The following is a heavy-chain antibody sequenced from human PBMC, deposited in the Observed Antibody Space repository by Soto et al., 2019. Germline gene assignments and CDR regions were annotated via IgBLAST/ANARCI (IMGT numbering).Heavy chain of an antibody. CDR2: IWYDGSNK. CDR1: GFTFSSYG. J-gene: IGHJ5*02. D-gene: IGHD5-12*01. Sequence: GGSLRLSCAASGFTFSSYGMHWVRQAPGKGLEWVAVIWYDGSNKYYADSVKGRFTISRDNSKNTLYLQMNSLRAEDTAVYYCARDPEMATIPWFDTWGQGTLVTVSS. CDR3: ARDPEMATIPWFDT. V-gene: IGHV3-33*01.